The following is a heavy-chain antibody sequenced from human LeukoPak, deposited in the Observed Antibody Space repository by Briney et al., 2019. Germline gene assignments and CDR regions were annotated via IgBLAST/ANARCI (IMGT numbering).Heavy chain of an antibody. D-gene: IGHD6-6*01. V-gene: IGHV2-5*01. CDR1: GFSLSTSGVG. J-gene: IGHJ4*02. CDR3: ARRGSSSSFDY. Sequence: SGPTLVNPTQTLTLTCTFSGFSLSTSGVGVGWIRQPPGKALEWLALIYWNDDKRYSPSLKSRLTITKDTSKKQVVLIMTNMDPVDTATYTCARRGSSSSFDYWGQGTLVTVSS. CDR2: IYWNDDK.